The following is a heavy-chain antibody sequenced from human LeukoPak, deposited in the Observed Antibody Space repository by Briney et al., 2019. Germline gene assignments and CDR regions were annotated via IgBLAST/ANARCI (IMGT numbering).Heavy chain of an antibody. D-gene: IGHD3-22*01. V-gene: IGHV3-43*02. CDR2: ISGDGGST. Sequence: GGSLRLSCAASGFTFDGYAMHWVRQAPGKGLEWVSLISGDGGSTYYGDSVEGRFTISRDNSKNSLYLQMNSLGTEDTALYYCAKDSSGYYYVFQHWGQGTLVTVPS. CDR1: GFTFDGYA. CDR3: AKDSSGYYYVFQH. J-gene: IGHJ1*01.